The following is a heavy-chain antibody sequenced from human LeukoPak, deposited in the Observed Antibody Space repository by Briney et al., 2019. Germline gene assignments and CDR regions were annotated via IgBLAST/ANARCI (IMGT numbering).Heavy chain of an antibody. CDR1: GYTFAGYF. Sequence: GASVRVSCKASGYTFAGYFIHWVRQAPGQGLEWMGRINPNSGDTEYAPKFQGWVTTTRDTSISTAYVEVRRLISDDTAVYYCARDLASTSNWEFDFWGQGTLVIASS. CDR3: ARDLASTSNWEFDF. V-gene: IGHV1-2*04. CDR2: INPNSGDT. D-gene: IGHD1-26*01. J-gene: IGHJ4*02.